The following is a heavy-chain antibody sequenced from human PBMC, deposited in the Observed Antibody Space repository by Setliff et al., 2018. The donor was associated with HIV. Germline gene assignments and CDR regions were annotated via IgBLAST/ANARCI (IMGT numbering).Heavy chain of an antibody. J-gene: IGHJ3*01. V-gene: IGHV5-51*01. Sequence: GESLKISCKGSGYKFTSYWIGWVRQMPGKGLEWMGTIYPDDSETRYSPSFEGQVSISGDKTTSTAYLQWSSLKASDTAIYYCAREMRTVEGGAFDLWGQGTLVTVSS. D-gene: IGHD4-17*01. CDR3: AREMRTVEGGAFDL. CDR1: GYKFTSYW. CDR2: IYPDDSET.